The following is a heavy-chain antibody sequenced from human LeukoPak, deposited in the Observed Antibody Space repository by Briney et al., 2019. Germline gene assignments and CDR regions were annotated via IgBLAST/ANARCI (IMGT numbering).Heavy chain of an antibody. J-gene: IGHJ6*02. Sequence: SETLSLTCAVSGGAISSYYWGWIRQPPGKGLEWIGYINYSGSSNHNPSLKSRVTISVDTSKNQFSLKLSSVTAADTAVYYCARGIVVVPAARLYYYYYGMDVWGQGTTVTVSS. CDR1: GGAISSYY. CDR2: INYSGSS. D-gene: IGHD2-2*01. V-gene: IGHV4-59*01. CDR3: ARGIVVVPAARLYYYYYGMDV.